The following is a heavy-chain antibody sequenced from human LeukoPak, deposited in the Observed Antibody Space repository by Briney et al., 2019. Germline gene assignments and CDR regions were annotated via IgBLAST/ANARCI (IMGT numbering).Heavy chain of an antibody. J-gene: IGHJ4*02. D-gene: IGHD4-23*01. Sequence: PGGSLRLSCAASGFTVHSNYMSWVRQAPGKGLEWVSTISGSGGSTYYADSVKGRFTISRDNSKNTLYLQMNSLRAEDTAVYYCAKSDLNYGGNPDYWGQGTLVTVSS. V-gene: IGHV3-23*01. CDR3: AKSDLNYGGNPDY. CDR2: ISGSGGST. CDR1: GFTVHSNY.